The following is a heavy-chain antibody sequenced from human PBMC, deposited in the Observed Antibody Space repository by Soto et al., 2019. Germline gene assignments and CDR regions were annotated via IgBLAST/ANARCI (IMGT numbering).Heavy chain of an antibody. V-gene: IGHV1-69*02. CDR3: ARAYGSGSPRKAYYYGMDV. J-gene: IGHJ6*02. Sequence: QVQLVQSGAEVKKPGSSVKVSCKASGGTFSSYTISWVRQAPGQGLEWMGRIIPILGIANYAQKVQGRVTIPADKSTSTAYMELSSLRSEDTAVYYCARAYGSGSPRKAYYYGMDVWGQGTTVTVSS. D-gene: IGHD3-10*01. CDR2: IIPILGIA. CDR1: GGTFSSYT.